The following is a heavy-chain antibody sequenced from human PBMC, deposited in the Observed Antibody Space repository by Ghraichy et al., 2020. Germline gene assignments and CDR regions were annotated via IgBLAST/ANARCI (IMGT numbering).Heavy chain of an antibody. V-gene: IGHV1-18*01. Sequence: ASVKVSCKASGYTFTSYGISWVRQAPGQGLEWMGWISAYNGNTNYAQKLQGRVTMTTDTSTSTAYMELRSLRSDDTAVYYCARVQYCSSTSCYGWFDPWGQGTLVTVSS. CDR1: GYTFTSYG. CDR3: ARVQYCSSTSCYGWFDP. D-gene: IGHD2-2*01. CDR2: ISAYNGNT. J-gene: IGHJ5*02.